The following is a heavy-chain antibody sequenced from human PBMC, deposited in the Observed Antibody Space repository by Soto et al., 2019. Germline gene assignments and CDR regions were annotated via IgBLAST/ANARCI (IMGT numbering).Heavy chain of an antibody. J-gene: IGHJ6*02. CDR2: FDPEDGET. D-gene: IGHD2-2*03. CDR3: ATVGIVLVPAGYYYGMDV. CDR1: GYTLTELS. V-gene: IGHV1-24*01. Sequence: ASVKVSCKVSGYTLTELSMHWVRQAPGKGLEWMGGFDPEDGETIYAQKFQGRVTMTEDTSTDTAYMELSSLRSEDTAVYYCATVGIVLVPAGYYYGMDVWGQGTTVTVSS.